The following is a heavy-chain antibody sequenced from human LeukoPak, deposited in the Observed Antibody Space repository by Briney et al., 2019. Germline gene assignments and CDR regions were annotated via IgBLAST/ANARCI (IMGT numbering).Heavy chain of an antibody. J-gene: IGHJ4*02. CDR3: VRDDHHYNDHY. CDR1: GYSLSGYN. CDR2: ITPNNGDT. V-gene: IGHV1-2*02. Sequence: ASVKVSCTAAGYSLSGYNMHWVRQAPGQGLEWMGWITPNNGDTKYAQKFQGRVTLTTGTSINTAFLELFGLTSDDTAVYYCVRDDHHYNDHYWGQGTLVTVSS. D-gene: IGHD1-1*01.